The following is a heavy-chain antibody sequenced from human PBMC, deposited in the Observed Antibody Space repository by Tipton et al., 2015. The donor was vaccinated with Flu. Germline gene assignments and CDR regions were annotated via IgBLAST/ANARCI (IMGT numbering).Heavy chain of an antibody. CDR2: ISGSGGST. Sequence: QLVQSGGDLVQPGGSLRLSCVASAFRFSDYWMHWVRQAPGKGLEWVSGISGSGGSTYYADSVKGRFTISRDNSKNTLYLQMNSLRAEDTAVYYCAKDLEQQLVFDAFDIWGQGTMVTVSS. V-gene: IGHV3-23*04. CDR1: AFRFSDYW. CDR3: AKDLEQQLVFDAFDI. D-gene: IGHD6-13*01. J-gene: IGHJ3*02.